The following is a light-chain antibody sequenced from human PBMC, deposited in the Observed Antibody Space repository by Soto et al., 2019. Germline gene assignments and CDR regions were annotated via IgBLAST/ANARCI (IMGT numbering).Light chain of an antibody. CDR3: QQYNDWPYT. CDR2: GVS. V-gene: IGKV3-15*01. J-gene: IGKJ2*01. Sequence: EIVVTQSPGTLSVSPGERATLSCRARQSVSDNLAWYQQKPGQAPRLLIHGVSTRATGIPARFSGSGYGREFTLTISSLQSEDVAVYYCQQYNDWPYTFGPGTKVDIK. CDR1: QSVSDN.